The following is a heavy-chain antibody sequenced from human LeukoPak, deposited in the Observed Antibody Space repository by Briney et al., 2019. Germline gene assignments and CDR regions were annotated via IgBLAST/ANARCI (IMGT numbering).Heavy chain of an antibody. Sequence: SGGSLRLSCGASGFTFSSYAMHWVRQAPGKGREWVAVISYDDGSNKYYADSVKGRFTISRDNSKNTLYLQMNSLRAEDTAVYYCARVYSSSWYGSFDYWGQGTLVTVSS. V-gene: IGHV3-30-3*01. CDR3: ARVYSSSWYGSFDY. J-gene: IGHJ4*02. CDR2: ISYDDGSNK. D-gene: IGHD6-13*01. CDR1: GFTFSSYA.